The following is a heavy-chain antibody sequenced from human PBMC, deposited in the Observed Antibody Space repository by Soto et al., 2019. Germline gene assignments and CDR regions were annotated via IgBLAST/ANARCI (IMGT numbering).Heavy chain of an antibody. CDR1: GYTFTSYG. V-gene: IGHV1-18*04. CDR2: ISAYNGNT. CDR3: ARESLHYYDSSGYTFDY. D-gene: IGHD3-22*01. Sequence: ASVKVSCKASGYTFTSYGISWVRQAPGQGLEWMGWISAYNGNTNYAQKLQGRVTMTTDTSTSTAYMELRSLRSDDTAVYYCARESLHYYDSSGYTFDYWGQGTLVTVSS. J-gene: IGHJ4*02.